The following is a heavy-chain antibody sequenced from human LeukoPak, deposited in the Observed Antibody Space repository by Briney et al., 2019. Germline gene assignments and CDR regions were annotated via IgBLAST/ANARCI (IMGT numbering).Heavy chain of an antibody. Sequence: SETLSLTCAVYGGSFSGYYWSWIRQPPGKGLEWIGEINHSGSTNYNPSLKSRVTMSVDTSKNQFSLKLSSVTAADTAVYYCARTTEAHSWRTRYYDYYMDVWGKGTTVTVSS. V-gene: IGHV4-34*01. CDR3: ARTTEAHSWRTRYYDYYMDV. CDR1: GGSFSGYY. D-gene: IGHD6-13*01. J-gene: IGHJ6*03. CDR2: INHSGST.